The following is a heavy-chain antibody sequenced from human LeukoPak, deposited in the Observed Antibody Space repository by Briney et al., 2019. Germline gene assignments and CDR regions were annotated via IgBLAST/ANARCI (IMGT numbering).Heavy chain of an antibody. D-gene: IGHD3-22*01. Sequence: SVNVPCMASGGTFSSYASIWVRLAPGQGLEWMGGIIPIFGTANYAQKFQGRVTITADESTSTAYMELSSLRSEDTAVYYCAVPHYYDSSRPDAFDIWGQGTMVTVSS. CDR1: GGTFSSYA. CDR3: AVPHYYDSSRPDAFDI. V-gene: IGHV1-69*13. CDR2: IIPIFGTA. J-gene: IGHJ3*02.